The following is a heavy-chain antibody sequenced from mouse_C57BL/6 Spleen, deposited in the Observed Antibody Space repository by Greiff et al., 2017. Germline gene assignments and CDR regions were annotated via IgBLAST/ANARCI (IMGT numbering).Heavy chain of an antibody. Sequence: EVMLVESGEGLVKPGGSLKLSCAASGFTFSSYAMSWVRQTPEKRLEWVAYISSGGDYIYYADTVKGRFTLSRDNARNTLYLQMSSLKSEDTAMYYCTRFITTVVATEAMDYWGQGTSVTVSS. D-gene: IGHD1-1*01. CDR2: ISSGGDYI. V-gene: IGHV5-9-1*02. CDR1: GFTFSSYA. J-gene: IGHJ4*01. CDR3: TRFITTVVATEAMDY.